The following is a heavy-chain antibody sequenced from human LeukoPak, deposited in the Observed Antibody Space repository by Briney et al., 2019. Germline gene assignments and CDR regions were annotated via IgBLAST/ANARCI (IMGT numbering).Heavy chain of an antibody. CDR3: AREVDYWFDP. J-gene: IGHJ5*02. CDR1: GVSSSGYY. CDR2: IYYSGST. D-gene: IGHD2-15*01. V-gene: IGHV4-59*01. Sequence: SETLSLTCTVSGVSSSGYYWSWIRQPPGKGLEWIGYIYYSGSTYYNPSLKSRVTMSVDTSKNQFSLKLTSVTTADTAVYYCAREVDYWFDPWGQGTLVTVFS.